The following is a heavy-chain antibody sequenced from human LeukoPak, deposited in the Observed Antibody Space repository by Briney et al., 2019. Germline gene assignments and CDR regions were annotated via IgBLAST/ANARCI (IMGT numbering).Heavy chain of an antibody. CDR1: GFTFSNAW. V-gene: IGHV3-15*01. J-gene: IGHJ2*01. CDR2: IKSKTDGGTT. D-gene: IGHD4-23*01. Sequence: DPGGSLRLSCAASGFTFSNAWMSWVRQAPGKGLEWVGRIKSKTDGGTTDYAAPVKGRFTISRDDSKNTLYLQMNSLRAEDTAVYYCARDHPSYGGGFDLWGRGTLVTVSS. CDR3: ARDHPSYGGGFDL.